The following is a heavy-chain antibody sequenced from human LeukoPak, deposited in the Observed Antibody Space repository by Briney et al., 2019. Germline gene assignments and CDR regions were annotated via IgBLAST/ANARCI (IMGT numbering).Heavy chain of an antibody. J-gene: IGHJ4*02. Sequence: PGGSLRLSCAASGFTFSSYWMHWVRQARWKGVVCVSRIKSDGSSTSYADSVKGRFTISRDDAKNTLYLQMNSLRAEDTAVYYCARAYNSHFDYWGQGALVTVSS. D-gene: IGHD1-1*01. CDR1: GFTFSSYW. CDR3: ARAYNSHFDY. CDR2: IKSDGSST. V-gene: IGHV3-74*01.